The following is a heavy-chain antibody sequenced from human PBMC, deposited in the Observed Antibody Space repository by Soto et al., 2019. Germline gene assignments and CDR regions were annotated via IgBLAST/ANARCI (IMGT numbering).Heavy chain of an antibody. CDR1: GFTVATTG. CDR3: AKDWSGSGWFNWFIP. V-gene: IGHV3-30*18. Sequence: QVQLVESGGGVVQPGESLKVACAASGFTVATTGMHWVRQAPGKGLEWVAMISHSGTSKVYIDSVQGRFTISRDNDKNDRYLQMSSLRPEDTAIYYCAKDWSGSGWFNWFIPWGQGVLVTVSS. D-gene: IGHD6-19*01. J-gene: IGHJ5*02. CDR2: ISHSGTSK.